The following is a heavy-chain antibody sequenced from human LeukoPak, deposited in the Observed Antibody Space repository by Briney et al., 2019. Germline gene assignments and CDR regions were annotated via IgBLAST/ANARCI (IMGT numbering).Heavy chain of an antibody. CDR3: ARRAGAYSHPYDY. J-gene: IGHJ4*02. CDR2: IYSDNT. CDR1: GFTVSSNS. Sequence: GGSLRLSCTVSGFTVSSNSMSWVRQAPGKGLEWVSFIYSDNTHYSDSVQGRFTISRDNSKNTLYLQMNSLRAEDTAVYYCARRAGAYSHPYDYWGQGTLVTVSS. V-gene: IGHV3-53*01. D-gene: IGHD4/OR15-4a*01.